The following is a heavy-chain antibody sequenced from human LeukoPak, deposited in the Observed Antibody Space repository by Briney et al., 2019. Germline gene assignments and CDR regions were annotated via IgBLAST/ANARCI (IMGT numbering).Heavy chain of an antibody. CDR2: IWYDGSNK. CDR1: GFTFSSYG. D-gene: IGHD2-21*02. J-gene: IGHJ4*02. V-gene: IGHV3-33*01. CDR3: AVLTYCGGDCSMGGFFDY. Sequence: PGRSLRLSCAASGFTFSSYGMHWVRQAPGKGLEWVAVIWYDGSNKYYADSVKGRFTISRDNSKNTLYLQMNSLRAEDTAVYYCAVLTYCGGDCSMGGFFDYWGQGTLVTVSS.